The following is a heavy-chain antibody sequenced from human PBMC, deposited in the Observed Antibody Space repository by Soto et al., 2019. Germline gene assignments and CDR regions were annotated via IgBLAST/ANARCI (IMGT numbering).Heavy chain of an antibody. J-gene: IGHJ4*02. D-gene: IGHD1-26*01. V-gene: IGHV5-10-1*01. CDR1: GYSFTSYW. CDR2: IDPSDSYT. Sequence: HGESLKISCNGSGYSFTSYWISWVRQMPGKGLEWMGRIDPSDSYTNYSPSFQGHVTISADKSISTAYLQWSSLKASDTAMYYCARHVGDGYNESDYWGQGTLVTVSS. CDR3: ARHVGDGYNESDY.